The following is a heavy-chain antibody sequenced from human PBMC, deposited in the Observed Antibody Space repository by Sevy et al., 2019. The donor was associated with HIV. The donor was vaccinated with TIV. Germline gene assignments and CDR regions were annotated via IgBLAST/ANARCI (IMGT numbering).Heavy chain of an antibody. Sequence: ASVKVSCKTSGYTFTGNYIHWVRQAPGQGLEWMGWINTNSGDTGTKYAQKFQGRVTMTSDRSINTVYMDLTTLSPDDTAVYYCAREGYDLWSGYSVSYFDYWGQGTLVTVSS. CDR3: AREGYDLWSGYSVSYFDY. V-gene: IGHV1-2*02. D-gene: IGHD3-3*01. CDR2: INTNSGDTGT. CDR1: GYTFTGNY. J-gene: IGHJ4*02.